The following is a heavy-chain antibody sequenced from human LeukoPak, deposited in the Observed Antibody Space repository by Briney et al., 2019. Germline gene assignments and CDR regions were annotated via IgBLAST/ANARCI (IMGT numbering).Heavy chain of an antibody. Sequence: SETLSLTCAVYGGSFSGYYWSWIRQPPGKGLEWIGEINHSGSNNYNPSLKSRVTISVDTSKNQFSLKLSSVTAADTAVYYCARGPHTARDYWGQGTLVTVSS. CDR2: INHSGSN. CDR1: GGSFSGYY. D-gene: IGHD5-18*01. V-gene: IGHV4-34*01. J-gene: IGHJ4*02. CDR3: ARGPHTARDY.